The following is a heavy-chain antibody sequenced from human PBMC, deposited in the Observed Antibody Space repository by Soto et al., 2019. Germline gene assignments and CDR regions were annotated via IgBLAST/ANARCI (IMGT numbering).Heavy chain of an antibody. CDR2: IFYSGTT. D-gene: IGHD1-1*01. J-gene: IGHJ4*02. CDR3: ARGWLRVTGTYDS. Sequence: QVQLQQLGPGLVKPSQTLSLTCTVSGDSVNSGRYYWHWIRQLPGKGLEWIGYIFYSGTTYYNPSLMSRVTISLDTSKNDLSLKLTSVTVADTAVYFCARGWLRVTGTYDSWGQGTLVTVSS. CDR1: GDSVNSGRYY. V-gene: IGHV4-31*03.